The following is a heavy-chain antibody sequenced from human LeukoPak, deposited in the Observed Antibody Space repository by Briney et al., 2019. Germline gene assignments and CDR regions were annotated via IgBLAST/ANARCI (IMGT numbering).Heavy chain of an antibody. CDR2: IYTSGTT. CDR3: ARVTGYMVEDYFDY. D-gene: IGHD5-12*01. J-gene: IGHJ4*02. V-gene: IGHV4-4*07. Sequence: SETLSLTCTVSGGSISSYYWSWIRQPAGKGLEWIGRIYTSGTTHYNPSLKSRVTISVDTSKNQFSLRLSSVTAADTAVYYCARVTGYMVEDYFDYWGQGTLVTVSS. CDR1: GGSISSYY.